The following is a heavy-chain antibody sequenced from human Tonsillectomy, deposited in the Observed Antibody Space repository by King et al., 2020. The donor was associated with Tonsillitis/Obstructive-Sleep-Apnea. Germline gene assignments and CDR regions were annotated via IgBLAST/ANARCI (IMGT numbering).Heavy chain of an antibody. D-gene: IGHD4-17*01. J-gene: IGHJ6*03. CDR3: TAAPYGDYGFMDV. Sequence: VQLVESGGGLVKPGGSLRLSCAASGFTFSNAWLSWVRQAPGKGLEWGGRIKSKTDGGTTDYAAPVKGRFTISRDDSKSTLYMQMNSLKTEDTAVYYCTAAPYGDYGFMDVWGKGTTVTVSS. CDR2: IKSKTDGGTT. V-gene: IGHV3-15*01. CDR1: GFTFSNAW.